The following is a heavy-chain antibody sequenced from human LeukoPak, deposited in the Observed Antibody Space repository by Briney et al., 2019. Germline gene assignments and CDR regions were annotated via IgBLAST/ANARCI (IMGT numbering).Heavy chain of an antibody. V-gene: IGHV3-21*01. J-gene: IGHJ4*02. CDR1: GFTFSSYS. CDR2: ISSSSSYI. Sequence: PGGSLRLSCAASGFTFSSYSMNWVRQAPGKGLEWVSSISSSSSYIYYADSVKGRFNISRDNAKNSLYLQMNSLRAEDTAVYYCARDLPDYYDSSGLRGDWGQGTLVTVSS. CDR3: ARDLPDYYDSSGLRGD. D-gene: IGHD3-22*01.